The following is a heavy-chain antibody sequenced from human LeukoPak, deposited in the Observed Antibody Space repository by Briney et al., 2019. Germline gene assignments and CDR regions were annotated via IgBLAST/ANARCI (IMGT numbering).Heavy chain of an antibody. CDR3: ARDRGWNYGLEAFDI. D-gene: IGHD1-7*01. V-gene: IGHV3-21*01. Sequence: GGSLRLSCAASGFTFSSYWMSWVRQAPGKGLEWASSISSSSSCIYYADSVKGRFTISRDNAKNSLYLQMNSLRAEDTAVYYCARDRGWNYGLEAFDIWGQGTMVTVSS. J-gene: IGHJ3*02. CDR1: GFTFSSYW. CDR2: ISSSSSCI.